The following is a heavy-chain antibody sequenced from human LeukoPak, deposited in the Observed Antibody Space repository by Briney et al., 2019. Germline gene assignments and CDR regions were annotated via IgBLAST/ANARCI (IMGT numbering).Heavy chain of an antibody. CDR2: IYSGGST. J-gene: IGHJ4*02. CDR3: ARGHSSGWYLYYFDY. CDR1: GFTVSSNY. V-gene: IGHV3-66*01. Sequence: GGSLRLSCAASGFTVSSNYMSWVRQAPGKGLEWVSVIYSGGSTYYADSVKGRFTISRDNSKNTLYFQMNSLRAEDTAVYYCARGHSSGWYLYYFDYWGQGTLVTVSS. D-gene: IGHD6-19*01.